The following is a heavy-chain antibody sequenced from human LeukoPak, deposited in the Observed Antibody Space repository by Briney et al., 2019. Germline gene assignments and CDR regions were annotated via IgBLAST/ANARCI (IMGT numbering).Heavy chain of an antibody. J-gene: IGHJ4*02. V-gene: IGHV1-18*01. D-gene: IGHD3-9*01. CDR2: ISAYNGNT. CDR1: GYTFTSYG. Sequence: ASVKVSCKASGYTFTSYGISWVRQAPGQGLEWMGWISAYNGNTNYAQKLQGRVTMTTDTYTSTAYMELRSLRSDDTAVYYCARDEGQITYYDILTGYPHLYYFDYWGQGTLVTVSS. CDR3: ARDEGQITYYDILTGYPHLYYFDY.